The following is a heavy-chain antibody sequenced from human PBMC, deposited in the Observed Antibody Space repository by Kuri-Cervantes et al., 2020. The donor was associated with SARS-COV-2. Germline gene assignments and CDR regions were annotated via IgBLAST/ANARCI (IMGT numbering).Heavy chain of an antibody. CDR3: ARDSGSQLDY. D-gene: IGHD1-26*01. V-gene: IGHV3-30-3*01. CDR1: GFIFNRFA. CDR2: VSYDGSSK. J-gene: IGHJ4*02. Sequence: GESLKISCAASGFIFNRFAIQWVRQAPGKGLEWVAVVSYDGSSKYYADSVKGRFTISRDNSKNTLYLQMNSLRAEDTAVYYCARDSGSQLDYWGQGTLVTVSS.